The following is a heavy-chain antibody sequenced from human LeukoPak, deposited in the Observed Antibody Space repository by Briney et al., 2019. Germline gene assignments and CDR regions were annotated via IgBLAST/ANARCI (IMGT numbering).Heavy chain of an antibody. D-gene: IGHD6-13*01. J-gene: IGHJ4*02. Sequence: TSETLSLTCTVSGGSISSYYWSWIRQPAGKGLEWIGRIYTSGSTNYNPSLKSRVTMSVDTSKNQFSLKLSSVTAADTAVYYCARVLSYLRDVGIAAAYFDYWGQGTLVTVSS. CDR3: ARVLSYLRDVGIAAAYFDY. CDR2: IYTSGST. CDR1: GGSISSYY. V-gene: IGHV4-4*07.